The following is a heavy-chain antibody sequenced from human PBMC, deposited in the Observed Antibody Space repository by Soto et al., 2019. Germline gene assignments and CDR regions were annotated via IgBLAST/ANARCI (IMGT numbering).Heavy chain of an antibody. V-gene: IGHV4-59*01. Sequence: PSETLSLTCTVSGGSISSYYWSWIRQPPGKGLEWIGYIYYSGSTNYNPSLKSRVTISVDTSKNQFSLKLSPVTAADTAVYYCARAETYGSGSYGWFDPWGQGTLVTVSS. CDR1: GGSISSYY. J-gene: IGHJ5*02. CDR3: ARAETYGSGSYGWFDP. CDR2: IYYSGST. D-gene: IGHD3-10*01.